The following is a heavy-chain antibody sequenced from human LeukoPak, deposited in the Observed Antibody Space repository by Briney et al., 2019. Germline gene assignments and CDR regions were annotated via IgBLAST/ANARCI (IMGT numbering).Heavy chain of an antibody. CDR1: GFTFSGYG. D-gene: IGHD3-10*01. Sequence: GGSLRLSCAASGFTFSGYGMSWVRQAPGKGLEWVSAIGGSGGNIHYADSVKGRFTISRDNSENTMYLEMNSLRAEDTALYYCGKDRGWFGGSLANFDYWGQGTLDIVSS. J-gene: IGHJ4*02. CDR2: IGGSGGNI. V-gene: IGHV3-23*01. CDR3: GKDRGWFGGSLANFDY.